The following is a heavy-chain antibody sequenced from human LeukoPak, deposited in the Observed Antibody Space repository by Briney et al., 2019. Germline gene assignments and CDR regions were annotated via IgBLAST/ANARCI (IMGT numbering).Heavy chain of an antibody. V-gene: IGHV3-23*01. Sequence: GGSLRLSCAASGFTFSSYAMSWVRQAPGKGLEWVSAISVSGGSTYYADSVKGRFTISRDNSKNTLYLQMNSLRAEDTAVYYCAKGDDYVWGSYRYFDYWGQGTLVTVSS. J-gene: IGHJ4*02. CDR1: GFTFSSYA. CDR3: AKGDDYVWGSYRYFDY. CDR2: ISVSGGST. D-gene: IGHD3-16*02.